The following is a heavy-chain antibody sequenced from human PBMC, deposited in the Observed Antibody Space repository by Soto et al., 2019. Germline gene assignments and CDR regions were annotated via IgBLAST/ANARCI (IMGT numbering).Heavy chain of an antibody. J-gene: IGHJ6*02. Sequence: QVQLVESGGGVVQPGRSLRLSCAASGFTFSSYGMHWVRQAPGKGLEWVAVISYDGSNKYYADSVKGRFTISRDNSKNTLYLQMNSLRAEDTAVYYCAKDGSGGFGEFYGMDVWGQGTTVTFSS. V-gene: IGHV3-30*18. D-gene: IGHD3-10*01. CDR1: GFTFSSYG. CDR2: ISYDGSNK. CDR3: AKDGSGGFGEFYGMDV.